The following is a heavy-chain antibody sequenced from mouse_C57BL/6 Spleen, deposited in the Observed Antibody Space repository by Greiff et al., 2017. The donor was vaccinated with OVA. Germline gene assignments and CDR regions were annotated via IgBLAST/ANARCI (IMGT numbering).Heavy chain of an antibody. V-gene: IGHV1-4*01. D-gene: IGHD1-1*01. CDR3: ANGVTTVVDD. CDR1: GYTFTSYS. J-gene: IGHJ2*01. CDR2: INPSSGYT. Sequence: QVQLQQSGAELARPGASVKMSCKASGYTFTSYSMHWVKQRPGQGLEWIGYINPSSGYTKYNQKFKDKATLTADKSSSTAYMQLSSLTSEDSAVYYGANGVTTVVDDWGQGTTLTVSS.